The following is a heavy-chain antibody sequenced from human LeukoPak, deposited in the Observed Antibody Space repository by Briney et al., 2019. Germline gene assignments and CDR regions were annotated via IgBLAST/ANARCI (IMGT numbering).Heavy chain of an antibody. Sequence: PSETRSLTCTVPGGSISSSSYYGGGIRQPPGKGLEWIGSIDYSGSTYYNPSLKTRVTISVDTSKNQFSLKLSSVTAADTAVYYCARHDVSYSSSWYPVFSGRSGDAFDIWGQGTMVTVSS. CDR3: ARHDVSYSSSWYPVFSGRSGDAFDI. CDR2: IDYSGST. D-gene: IGHD6-13*01. J-gene: IGHJ3*02. V-gene: IGHV4-39*01. CDR1: GGSISSSSYY.